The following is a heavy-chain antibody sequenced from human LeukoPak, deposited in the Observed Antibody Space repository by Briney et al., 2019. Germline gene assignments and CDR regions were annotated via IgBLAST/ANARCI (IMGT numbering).Heavy chain of an antibody. V-gene: IGHV4-61*02. Sequence: SETLSLTCTVSGGSISSGNYYWSWIRQPAGKGLEWIGRIYTSGSTTYNPSLKSRVTISVDTSKNQITLKLSSVTAADTAVYYCARGDFWSGYYSDNWGQGTLVTVSS. D-gene: IGHD3-3*01. CDR1: GGSISSGNYY. CDR3: ARGDFWSGYYSDN. CDR2: IYTSGST. J-gene: IGHJ4*02.